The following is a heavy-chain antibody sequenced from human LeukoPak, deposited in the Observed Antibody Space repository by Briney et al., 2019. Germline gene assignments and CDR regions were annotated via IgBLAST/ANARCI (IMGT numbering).Heavy chain of an antibody. CDR1: GGSISSYY. V-gene: IGHV4-59*08. J-gene: IGHJ6*02. CDR2: IYYSGST. CDR3: ARRVRYPYYYGMDV. D-gene: IGHD3-9*01. Sequence: SETLSLTCTVSGGSISSYYWSWIRQPPGKGLEWIGYIYYSGSTNYNPSLKSRVTISVDTSKNQFSLKLSSVTAADTAVYYCARRVRYPYYYGMDVRGQGTTVTVSS.